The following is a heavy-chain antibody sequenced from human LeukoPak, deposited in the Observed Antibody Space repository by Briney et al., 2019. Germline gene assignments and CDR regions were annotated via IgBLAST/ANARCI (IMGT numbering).Heavy chain of an antibody. Sequence: SETPSLTCTVSGGSISNNNYYWAWIRQPPGKGLECIGSIYYSGSPYYNLSRQSRVTIAVDTSKNQFPLRLSSVTAADAAVYYCATWRTAKTGFDYWGQGTLVTVSS. CDR3: ATWRTAKTGFDY. D-gene: IGHD1-1*01. CDR2: IYYSGSP. CDR1: GGSISNNNYY. V-gene: IGHV4-39*05. J-gene: IGHJ4*02.